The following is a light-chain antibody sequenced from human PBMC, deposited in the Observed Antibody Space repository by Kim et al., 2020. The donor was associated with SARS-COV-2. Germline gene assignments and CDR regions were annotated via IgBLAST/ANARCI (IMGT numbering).Light chain of an antibody. CDR3: QQSADISPVT. Sequence: DIQMTQSPLSLSASVGDRVTIPCRASQRIRTYVNWYQKKTGEAPKLLIYAASNLQSGVPSRFTGSGSGTEFTLPISNLQPEDFATYYFQQSADISPVTFGQGTRLEIK. CDR2: AAS. J-gene: IGKJ5*01. CDR1: QRIRTY. V-gene: IGKV1-39*01.